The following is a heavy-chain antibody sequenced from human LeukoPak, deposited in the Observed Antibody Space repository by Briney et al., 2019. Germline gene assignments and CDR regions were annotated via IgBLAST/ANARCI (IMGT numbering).Heavy chain of an antibody. Sequence: GGSLRLSCAASGFKFDDYWMNWVRQTPGKGLEWVAMIDGSEKFYVDSVKGRFIISRDNAKNSLSLQMNSVGAEDAGVYYCVTGRGDLWGQGTLVTVSS. J-gene: IGHJ5*02. CDR1: GFKFDDYW. CDR3: VTGRGDL. CDR2: IDGSEK. V-gene: IGHV3-7*01.